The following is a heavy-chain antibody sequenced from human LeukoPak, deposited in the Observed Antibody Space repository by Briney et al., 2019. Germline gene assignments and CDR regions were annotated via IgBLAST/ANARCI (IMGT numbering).Heavy chain of an antibody. J-gene: IGHJ5*02. CDR1: GDSISSSSYY. CDR3: ARDGGSNWKTNWFDP. CDR2: IYYSGST. D-gene: IGHD1-1*01. V-gene: IGHV4-39*02. Sequence: SSETLSLTCTVSGDSISSSSYYWGWIRQPPGKGLEWIGSIYYSGSTYYNPSLTSRVTISVDTSKNQFSLKLSSVTAADTAVYYCARDGGSNWKTNWFDPWGQGTLVTVSS.